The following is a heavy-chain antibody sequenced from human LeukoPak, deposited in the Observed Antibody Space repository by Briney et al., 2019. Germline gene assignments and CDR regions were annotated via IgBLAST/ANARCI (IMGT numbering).Heavy chain of an antibody. CDR2: ISGSGGST. J-gene: IGHJ5*02. V-gene: IGHV3-23*01. Sequence: PGGSLRLSCAASGFTFSSYAMHWVRQAPGKGLEWVSAISGSGGSTYYADSVKGRFTISRDNSKNTLYLQMNSLRAEDTAVYYCAKGTVDLYYGSGSYYTVHPNWFDPWGQGTLVTVSS. CDR1: GFTFSSYA. CDR3: AKGTVDLYYGSGSYYTVHPNWFDP. D-gene: IGHD3-10*01.